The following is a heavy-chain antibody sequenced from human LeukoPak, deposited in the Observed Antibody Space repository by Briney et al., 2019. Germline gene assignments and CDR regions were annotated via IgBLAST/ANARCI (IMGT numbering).Heavy chain of an antibody. Sequence: GGSLRLSCAASGFTFSSYAMHWVRQAPGKGLEWVAVIWYDGTNKYYADSVKGRFTISSDNSKSMLYLRMNSLRDEDTAVYYCARGWGSVDYWGQGTLVTVSS. V-gene: IGHV3-33*01. CDR1: GFTFSSYA. CDR2: IWYDGTNK. CDR3: ARGWGSVDY. J-gene: IGHJ4*02. D-gene: IGHD7-27*01.